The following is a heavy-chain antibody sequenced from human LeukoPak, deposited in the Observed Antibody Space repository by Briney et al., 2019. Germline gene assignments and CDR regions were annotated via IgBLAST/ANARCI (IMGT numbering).Heavy chain of an antibody. CDR1: GGSFSGYY. V-gene: IGHV4-34*01. J-gene: IGHJ4*02. CDR2: INHSGST. D-gene: IGHD1-26*01. CDR3: ARGGRGRD. Sequence: PSETLSLTCAVYGGSFSGYYWSWIRQPPGKGLEWIGEINHSGSTNYNPSLKSRATISVDTSKNQFSLKLSSVTAADTAVYYCARGGRGRDWGQGTLVTVSS.